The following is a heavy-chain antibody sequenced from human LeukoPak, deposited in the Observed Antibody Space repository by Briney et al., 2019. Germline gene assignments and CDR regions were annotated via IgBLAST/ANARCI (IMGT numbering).Heavy chain of an antibody. D-gene: IGHD6-13*01. Sequence: ASVKVSCKASGYTFTSYDINWVRQATGQGLEWMGWMNPNSGNTGYAQKFQGRVTMTRNTSISTAYMELSSLRSEDTAVYYCARGAATRYSSSWYPTGTYYYYYGMDVWGKGTTVTVSS. CDR1: GYTFTSYD. CDR3: ARGAATRYSSSWYPTGTYYYYYGMDV. J-gene: IGHJ6*04. V-gene: IGHV1-8*01. CDR2: MNPNSGNT.